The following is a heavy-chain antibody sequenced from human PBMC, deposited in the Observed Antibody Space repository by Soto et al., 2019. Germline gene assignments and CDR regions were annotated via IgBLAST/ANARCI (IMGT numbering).Heavy chain of an antibody. V-gene: IGHV3-23*01. D-gene: IGHD3-22*01. J-gene: IGHJ4*02. Sequence: GGSLRLSCAASGFTFSGYAMSWVRQAPGKGLEWVSAISGSGGSTYYADSVMRRFTISRDTSNNTLYLHMNSLRDEDTAEYDCATTYYYDSSGYYWRQGTLVTVTS. CDR3: ATTYYYDSSGYY. CDR1: GFTFSGYA. CDR2: ISGSGGST.